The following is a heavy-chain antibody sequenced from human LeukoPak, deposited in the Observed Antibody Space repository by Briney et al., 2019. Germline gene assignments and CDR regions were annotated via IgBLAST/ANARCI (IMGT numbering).Heavy chain of an antibody. D-gene: IGHD1-26*01. Sequence: GGALRLSCAASGFTFSSYGMHWVRQAPGKGLEWVAFIRYDGSNKYYADSVKGRFTISRDNSKNTLYLQMNSLRAEDTAVYYCAKDNRELLGYWGQGTLVTVSS. V-gene: IGHV3-30*02. CDR1: GFTFSSYG. CDR2: IRYDGSNK. CDR3: AKDNRELLGY. J-gene: IGHJ4*02.